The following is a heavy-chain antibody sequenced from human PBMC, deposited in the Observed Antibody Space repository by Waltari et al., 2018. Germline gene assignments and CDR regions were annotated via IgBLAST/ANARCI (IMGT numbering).Heavy chain of an antibody. Sequence: EVQLVESGGNLVKAGGSLRLSCGVSGFTFRKIWSSWVRQAPGKGLEWVGRIKSKIDGGTTDYAAPVSGRFRISRDDSKNMFYLEMDSLKTEDTAVYFCAGGPGTYWSGLLDYWGPGTLVTVSS. CDR2: IKSKIDGGTT. V-gene: IGHV3-15*01. J-gene: IGHJ4*02. CDR1: GFTFRKIW. CDR3: AGGPGTYWSGLLDY. D-gene: IGHD3-3*01.